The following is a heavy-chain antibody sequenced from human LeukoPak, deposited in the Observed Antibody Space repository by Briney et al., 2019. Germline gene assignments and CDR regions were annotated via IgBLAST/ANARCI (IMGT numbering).Heavy chain of an antibody. J-gene: IGHJ4*02. CDR1: GFTFSDCW. V-gene: IGHV3-74*01. CDR3: ARALGYSYGYGIY. Sequence: GGSLRLPCAASGFTFSDCWMHWVRQAPGKGLEWVSRINTDGGTINYADSVKGRFAVSRDNAKNTMYLQMNSLRAEDSAVYYCARALGYSYGYGIYWGQGTLVTVSS. D-gene: IGHD5-18*01. CDR2: INTDGGTI.